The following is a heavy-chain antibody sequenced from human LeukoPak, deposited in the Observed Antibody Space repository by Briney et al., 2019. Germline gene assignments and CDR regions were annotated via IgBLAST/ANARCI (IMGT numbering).Heavy chain of an antibody. V-gene: IGHV1-24*01. D-gene: IGHD3-22*01. J-gene: IGHJ6*02. Sequence: GASVKVSCKVSGYTLTELSMHWVRQAPGKGLEWMGGFDPEDGETIYAQKLQGRVTMTEDTSTDTAYMELSSLRSEDTAVYYCATAYYYDSSGYSAWYYYGMDVWGQGTTVTVSS. CDR2: FDPEDGET. CDR1: GYTLTELS. CDR3: ATAYYYDSSGYSAWYYYGMDV.